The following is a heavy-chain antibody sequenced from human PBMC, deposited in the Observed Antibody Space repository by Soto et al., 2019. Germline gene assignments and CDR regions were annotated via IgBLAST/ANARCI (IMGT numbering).Heavy chain of an antibody. D-gene: IGHD3-16*01. Sequence: SETLSLTCTVSGGSTSSDNYWSWIRQPPGKGLEWIGHIYYSGNTDYNPSLKSRLAISIDTSKNQFSLKLSSVTAADTAVYFCAREGGESSDGLYYFDSWGQGALVTVSS. J-gene: IGHJ4*02. CDR1: GGSTSSDNY. CDR2: IYYSGNT. V-gene: IGHV4-30-4*01. CDR3: AREGGESSDGLYYFDS.